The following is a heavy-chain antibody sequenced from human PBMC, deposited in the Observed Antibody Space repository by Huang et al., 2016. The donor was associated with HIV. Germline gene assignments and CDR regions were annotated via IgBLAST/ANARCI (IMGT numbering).Heavy chain of an antibody. D-gene: IGHD2-15*01. CDR3: ARSGDGGKSPMDV. CDR2: IYTIGPT. CDR1: GGSIRSGSYY. V-gene: IGHV4-61*09. Sequence: QGQLLESGPGLVKPSQTLSLTCAVSGGSIRSGSYYWSWIRQPAGKVLEWIGDIYTIGPTNQNPSIKSRVTISIDTTKNQFSLNLSFVTAADTAVYYCARSGDGGKSPMDVWGKGTTVTVSS. J-gene: IGHJ6*03.